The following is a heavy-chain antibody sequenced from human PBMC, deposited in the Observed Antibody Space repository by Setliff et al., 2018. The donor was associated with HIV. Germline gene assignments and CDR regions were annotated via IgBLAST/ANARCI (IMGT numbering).Heavy chain of an antibody. V-gene: IGHV1-69*10. Sequence: SVKVSCKASGGTFSNYAFSWVRQAPGQGLEWMGGLVPILGITNSAQKFQGRVTITTDESTNTAYMELSSLRSEDTAVYYCARIPTGGAFDIWGQGTVVTVSS. CDR1: GGTFSNYA. CDR3: ARIPTGGAFDI. CDR2: LVPILGIT. D-gene: IGHD7-27*01. J-gene: IGHJ3*02.